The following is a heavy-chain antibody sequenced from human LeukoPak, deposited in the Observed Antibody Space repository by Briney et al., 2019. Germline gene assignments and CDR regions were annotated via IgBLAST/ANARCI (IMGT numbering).Heavy chain of an antibody. CDR2: ISGSGGST. CDR1: GFTFSIYA. V-gene: IGHV3-23*01. D-gene: IGHD3-22*01. Sequence: GGSLRLSCAASGFTFSIYAMSWVRRAPEGGLEWVSAISGSGGSTYYADSVKGRFTISRDNSKHTLYLQMNSLRAEDTAVYYCAKAEWLLRRTLYYFDYWGQGTLVTVSS. CDR3: AKAEWLLRRTLYYFDY. J-gene: IGHJ4*02.